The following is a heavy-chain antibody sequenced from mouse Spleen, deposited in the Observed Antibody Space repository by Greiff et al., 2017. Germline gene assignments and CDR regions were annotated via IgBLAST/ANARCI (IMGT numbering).Heavy chain of an antibody. CDR2: ISDGGSYT. V-gene: IGHV5-4*03. J-gene: IGHJ4*01. CDR1: GFTFSSYA. CDR3: AGNYYGSRAMDY. D-gene: IGHD1-1*01. Sequence: EVKVVESGGGLVKPGGSLKLSCAASGFTFSSYAMSWVRQTPEKRLEWVATISDGGSYTYYPDNVKGRFTISRDNAKNNLYLQMSHLKSEDTAMYYCAGNYYGSRAMDYWGQGTSVTVSS.